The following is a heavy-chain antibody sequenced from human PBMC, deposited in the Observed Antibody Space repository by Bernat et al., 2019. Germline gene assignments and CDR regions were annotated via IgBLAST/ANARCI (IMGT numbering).Heavy chain of an antibody. V-gene: IGHV3-23*04. CDR2: ISSSAGRT. D-gene: IGHD2-21*01. J-gene: IGHJ4*02. CDR1: GFTFSSYA. Sequence: VQLVESGGGVVQPGRSLRLSCAASGFTFSSYAMSWVRQAPGKGLEWVSNISSSAGRTQYADSVKGRFTISRDNSKNTLSLQMNSLRAEDTAVYYCAKETAYGFFDYWGQGTLVTVSS. CDR3: AKETAYGFFDY.